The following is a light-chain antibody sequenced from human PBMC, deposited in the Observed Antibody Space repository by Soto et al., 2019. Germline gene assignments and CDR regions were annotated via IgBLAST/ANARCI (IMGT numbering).Light chain of an antibody. V-gene: IGKV3-20*01. J-gene: IGKJ2*01. CDR1: QSVSSNY. Sequence: EIVLTQSPGTQSLSPGERASLSCRASQSVSSNYLAWYQQIPGQAPRLLIYGASSRATGIPDRFRGSGSGTDFPLTISSLDPEDFAVYYWHHSDRSPFTFGRGTKLEIK. CDR3: HHSDRSPFT. CDR2: GAS.